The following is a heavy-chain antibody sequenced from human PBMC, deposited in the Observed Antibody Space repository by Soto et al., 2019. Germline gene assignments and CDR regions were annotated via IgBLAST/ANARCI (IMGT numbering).Heavy chain of an antibody. J-gene: IGHJ6*02. CDR2: IYYRGST. D-gene: IGHD6-19*01. V-gene: IGHV4-39*01. CDR3: ARAVAVAGTYYYYYGMEV. Sequence: NPSETLSVTCTVAGGSISSSSYYWGWIRQPPGKALEWIGSIYYRGSTCYNPCLQSRVTISVDTSKNQCPLRLSSVTAAETAVYYCARAVAVAGTYYYYYGMEVWGHGHTVTV. CDR1: GGSISSSSYY.